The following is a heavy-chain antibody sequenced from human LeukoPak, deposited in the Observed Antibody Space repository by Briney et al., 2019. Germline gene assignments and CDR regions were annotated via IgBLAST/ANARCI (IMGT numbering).Heavy chain of an antibody. CDR1: GGSVSSDYYY. V-gene: IGHV4-61*01. J-gene: IGHJ6*02. Sequence: PSETLSLTCTVSGGSVSSDYYYWSWIRQSPGKGLEWIGYIYYSGSTSYNPSLKSRVTISVDTSKNQLSLKLSSVTAADTAVYYCARDRVVVTAYYGMDVWGQGTTVTVSS. CDR3: ARDRVVVTAYYGMDV. CDR2: IYYSGST. D-gene: IGHD2-21*02.